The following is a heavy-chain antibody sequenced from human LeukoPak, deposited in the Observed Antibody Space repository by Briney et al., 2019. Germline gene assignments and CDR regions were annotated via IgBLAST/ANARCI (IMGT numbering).Heavy chain of an antibody. J-gene: IGHJ4*02. CDR2: IRYDGSNK. CDR3: AKSCSGGSCFPDS. V-gene: IGHV3-30*02. Sequence: GGSLRLSCAASGFTFSTYGMHWVRQTPGKGLEGVAFIRYDGSNKVYVDSVKGRFTISRDNSKNTLYLQMDSLRAEDTAVYNCAKSCSGGSCFPDSSGQGTLVNVSS. D-gene: IGHD2-15*01. CDR1: GFTFSTYG.